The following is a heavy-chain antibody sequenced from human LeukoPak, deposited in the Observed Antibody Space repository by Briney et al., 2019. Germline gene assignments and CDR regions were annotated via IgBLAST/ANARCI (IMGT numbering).Heavy chain of an antibody. CDR2: IYHSGST. CDR1: GASISSNNW. J-gene: IGHJ4*02. CDR3: ALISRGIAVPGTEL. D-gene: IGHD6-19*01. Sequence: SETLSFTCAVSGASISSNNWWSWVRQPPGKGLEWIGEIYHSGSTNYTPSLKSRVTISIDKSKNQFSLELSSVTAADTAVYYCALISRGIAVPGTELWGQGTLVTVSS. V-gene: IGHV4-4*02.